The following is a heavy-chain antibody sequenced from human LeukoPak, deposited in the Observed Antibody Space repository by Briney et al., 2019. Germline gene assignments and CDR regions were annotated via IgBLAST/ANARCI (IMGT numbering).Heavy chain of an antibody. V-gene: IGHV3-11*01. CDR1: GFTFSDYY. D-gene: IGHD2-2*02. J-gene: IGHJ4*02. CDR2: ITSSASTI. Sequence: TGGSLRLSCAASGFTFSDYYMSWIRQAPGKGLEWISYITSSASTIYYADSVKGRLTISRDNAENSLYLQMNSLRAEDTAVYYCAREYCSSTSCYSYFDYWGQGTLVTVSS. CDR3: AREYCSSTSCYSYFDY.